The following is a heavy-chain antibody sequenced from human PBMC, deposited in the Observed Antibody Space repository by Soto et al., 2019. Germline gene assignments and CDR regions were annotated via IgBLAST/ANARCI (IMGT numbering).Heavy chain of an antibody. CDR1: GFTFSSYA. V-gene: IGHV3-30-3*01. D-gene: IGHD2-8*01. J-gene: IGHJ6*02. CDR3: ASDIVLMGEDYYYYYGMDV. CDR2: ISYDGSNK. Sequence: GGSLRLSCAASGFTFSSYAMHWVRQAPGKGLEWVAVISYDGSNKYYADSVKGRFTISRDNSKNTLYLQMNSLRAEDTAVYYCASDIVLMGEDYYYYYGMDVWGQGTTVTVSS.